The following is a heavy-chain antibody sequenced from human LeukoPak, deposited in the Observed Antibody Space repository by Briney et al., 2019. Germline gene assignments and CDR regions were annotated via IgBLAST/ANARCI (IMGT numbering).Heavy chain of an antibody. CDR1: GFTFSSYA. J-gene: IGHJ4*02. D-gene: IGHD2-21*01. CDR2: ISGSGGST. CDR3: AKLIVVVIAAPPFDY. Sequence: GGSLRLSCAASGFTFSSYAMSWVRQAPGKGPEWVSAISGSGGSTYYADSVKGRFTISRDNSKNTLYLQMNSLRAEDTAVYYCAKLIVVVIAAPPFDYWGQGTLVTVSS. V-gene: IGHV3-23*01.